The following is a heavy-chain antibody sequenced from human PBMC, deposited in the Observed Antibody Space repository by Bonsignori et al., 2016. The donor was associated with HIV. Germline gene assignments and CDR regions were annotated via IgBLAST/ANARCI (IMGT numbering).Heavy chain of an antibody. CDR1: GFTFSDHY. CDR3: ARDWGQYYSSGNPPWFDP. CDR2: IRGTGSSV. V-gene: IGHV3-11*01. Sequence: GGSLRLSCESSGFTFSDHYMSWIRQAPGKGLEWIASIRGTGSSVEYADSVKGRFTISRDNGNNLLYLQINSLRVEDTAVYYCARDWGQYYSSGNPPWFDPRGQGTLVTVSS. D-gene: IGHD3-10*01. J-gene: IGHJ5*02.